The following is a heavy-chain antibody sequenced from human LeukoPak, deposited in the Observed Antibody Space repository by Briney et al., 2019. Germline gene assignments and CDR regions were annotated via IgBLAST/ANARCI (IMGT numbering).Heavy chain of an antibody. CDR1: GFTFSSYS. Sequence: TGGSLRLSCAASGFTFSSYSMNWVRQAPGKGLEWVSSISSSSSYIYYADSVKGRFTISRDNAKNSLYPQMNSLRAEDTAVYYCARDFGHYDSSGYYGGGYWGQGTLVTVSS. J-gene: IGHJ4*02. CDR2: ISSSSSYI. CDR3: ARDFGHYDSSGYYGGGY. D-gene: IGHD3-22*01. V-gene: IGHV3-21*01.